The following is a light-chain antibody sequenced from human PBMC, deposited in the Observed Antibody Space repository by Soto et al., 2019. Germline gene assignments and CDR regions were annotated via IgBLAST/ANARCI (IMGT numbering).Light chain of an antibody. CDR3: CSYSSSSTFYV. CDR2: QVT. J-gene: IGLJ1*01. Sequence: QSALTQPASVSGSPGQSITISCTGTSSDVGGYYYVSWYQHHPGKAPKLIIYQVTSRPSGVSNRFSASKSGNTASLTISALLAEDEALYYCCSYSSSSTFYVFGTGTKLTVL. V-gene: IGLV2-14*01. CDR1: SSDVGGYYY.